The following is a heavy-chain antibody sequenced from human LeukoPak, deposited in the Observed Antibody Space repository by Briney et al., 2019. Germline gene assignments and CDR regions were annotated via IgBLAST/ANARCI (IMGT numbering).Heavy chain of an antibody. J-gene: IGHJ6*03. V-gene: IGHV3-11*04. CDR1: GFTFSDYY. Sequence: GGSLRLSCAASGFTFSDYYMSWIRQAPGKGLEWVSYISSSSSTIYYADSVKGRFTISRDNAKSSLHLQMDRLRAEDTAVYYCARADFWSGYDMDVWGKGTTVTVSS. D-gene: IGHD3-3*01. CDR2: ISSSSSTI. CDR3: ARADFWSGYDMDV.